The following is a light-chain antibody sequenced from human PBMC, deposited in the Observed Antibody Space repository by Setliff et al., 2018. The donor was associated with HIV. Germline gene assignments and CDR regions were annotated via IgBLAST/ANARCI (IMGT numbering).Light chain of an antibody. V-gene: IGLV1-44*01. CDR2: INN. CDR3: CSYVGRYPLV. CDR1: SSNIGSNT. J-gene: IGLJ1*01. Sequence: QSVLTQPPSASGTPGQRVTISCSGSSSNIGSNTVNWYQQFPGTAPKLLMYINNQRPSGVPDRFSGSKSGTSASLAISGLQSEDEADYYCCSYVGRYPLVFGIGTKVTVL.